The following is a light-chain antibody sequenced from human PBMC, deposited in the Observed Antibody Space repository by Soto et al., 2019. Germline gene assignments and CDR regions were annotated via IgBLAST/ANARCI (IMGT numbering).Light chain of an antibody. V-gene: IGKV3-11*01. Sequence: EIVLTQSPATLSLSPGERATLSCRASQSVSSYLAWYQQKPGQAPRLLIYDASNRATGIPARFSGSGSGTDFTLTISSLEPEDFAVYYCQHYGNFGQGTRLEIK. J-gene: IGKJ5*01. CDR1: QSVSSY. CDR2: DAS. CDR3: QHYGN.